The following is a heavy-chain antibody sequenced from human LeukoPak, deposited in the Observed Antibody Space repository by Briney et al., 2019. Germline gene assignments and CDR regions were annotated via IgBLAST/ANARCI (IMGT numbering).Heavy chain of an antibody. V-gene: IGHV4-39*07. Sequence: SETLSLTCIVSGGSISSSGYYWGWIRQPPGKGLEWIGCIYYTGSSNYNPSLKSRVTTSLDTSKNQFSLKLTSVTAADTAMYYCARDVVVVPAGRRYFDLWGRGTLVTVSS. D-gene: IGHD2-2*01. J-gene: IGHJ2*01. CDR3: ARDVVVVPAGRRYFDL. CDR1: GGSISSSGYY. CDR2: IYYTGSS.